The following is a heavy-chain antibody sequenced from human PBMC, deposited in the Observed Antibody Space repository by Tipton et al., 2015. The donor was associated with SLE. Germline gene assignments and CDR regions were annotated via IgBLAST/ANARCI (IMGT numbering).Heavy chain of an antibody. J-gene: IGHJ4*02. CDR2: ISSSSSYI. CDR3: AKVDIVATTFDY. V-gene: IGHV3-21*01. D-gene: IGHD5-12*01. Sequence: SLRLSCAASGFTFSSYSMNWVRQAPGKGLEWVSSISSSSSYIYYADSVKGRFTISRDNAKNSLYLQMNSLRAEDTAVYYCAKVDIVATTFDYWGQGTLVTVSS. CDR1: GFTFSSYS.